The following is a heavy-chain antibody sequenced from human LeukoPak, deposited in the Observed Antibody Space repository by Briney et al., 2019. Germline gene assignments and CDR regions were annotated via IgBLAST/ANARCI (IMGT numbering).Heavy chain of an antibody. CDR1: GYSFTSYW. V-gene: IGHV5-10-1*01. Sequence: GESLKISCKGSGYSFTSYWISWVRQMPGKGLEWMGRIDPSDSYTNYSPSFQGHVTISADKSISTAYLQWISLKASDTAMYYCARRMGYCSGGSCLNWFDPWGQGTLVTVSS. J-gene: IGHJ5*02. CDR3: ARRMGYCSGGSCLNWFDP. CDR2: IDPSDSYT. D-gene: IGHD2-15*01.